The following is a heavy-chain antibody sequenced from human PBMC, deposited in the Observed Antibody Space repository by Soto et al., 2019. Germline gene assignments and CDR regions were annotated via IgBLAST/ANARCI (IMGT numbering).Heavy chain of an antibody. CDR1: GYTFTSYG. D-gene: IGHD3-3*01. CDR2: ISAYNGNT. J-gene: IGHJ6*02. Sequence: QVQLVQSGAEVNKPGASVKVSCKASGYTFTSYGISWVRQAPGQGREWMGWISAYNGNTNNAQKLQGRVTMTTDTSTSTAYMELRSLRSEDAAVYYCARVVPLRFLEWLSSDYYYYGMDVWGQGTTVTVSS. CDR3: ARVVPLRFLEWLSSDYYYYGMDV. V-gene: IGHV1-18*01.